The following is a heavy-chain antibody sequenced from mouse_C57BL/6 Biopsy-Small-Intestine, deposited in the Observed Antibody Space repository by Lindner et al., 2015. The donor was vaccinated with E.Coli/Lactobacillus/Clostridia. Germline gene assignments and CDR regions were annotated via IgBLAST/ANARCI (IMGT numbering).Heavy chain of an antibody. CDR2: IDTKRGQP. V-gene: IGHV9-3*02. CDR3: VRGTDTPGMDV. D-gene: IGHD3-1*01. CDR1: GYKFTSQY. J-gene: IGHJ1*01. Sequence: VKVSCKASGYKFTSQYMNWVRQAPGQGLEWMGNIDTKRGQPTYAPDFTGRFVFSSDTSLSTTYLQISSLRADDTAVYFCVRGTDTPGMDVWGQGTTVTVSS.